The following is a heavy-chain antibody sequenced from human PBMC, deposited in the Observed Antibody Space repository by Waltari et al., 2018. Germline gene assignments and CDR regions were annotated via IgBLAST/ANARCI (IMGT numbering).Heavy chain of an antibody. CDR2: IYTSGST. CDR3: ARHRGALRWTTYYYYMDV. V-gene: IGHV4-4*07. J-gene: IGHJ6*03. D-gene: IGHD4-17*01. Sequence: QVQLQESGPGLVKPSETLSLTCTVSGGSISSYYWSWIRQPAGKGLEWIGRIYTSGSTTYTPSRKSRVTMSVDTSKNQFSLKLSSVTAADTAVYYCARHRGALRWTTYYYYMDVWGKGTTVTVSS. CDR1: GGSISSYY.